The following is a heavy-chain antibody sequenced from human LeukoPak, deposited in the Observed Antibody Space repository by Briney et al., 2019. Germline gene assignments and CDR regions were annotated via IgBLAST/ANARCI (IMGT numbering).Heavy chain of an antibody. J-gene: IGHJ4*02. CDR2: ISAYNGNT. CDR3: ARDGSNDILTGIDY. D-gene: IGHD3-9*01. Sequence: ASVKVSCKASGYTFTSYGISWVRQAPGQGLEWMGWISAYNGNTNYAQKLQGRVTMTTDTSTSTAYMELRSLRSDDTAMYYCARDGSNDILTGIDYWGQGTLVTVSS. CDR1: GYTFTSYG. V-gene: IGHV1-18*01.